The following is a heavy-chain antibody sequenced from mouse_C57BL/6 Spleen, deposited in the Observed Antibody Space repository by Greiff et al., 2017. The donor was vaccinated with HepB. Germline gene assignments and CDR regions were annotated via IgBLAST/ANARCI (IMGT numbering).Heavy chain of an antibody. Sequence: VQLQQSGPELVKPGASVKISCKASGYTFTDYYMNWVKQSHGKSLEWIGDINPNNGGTSYNQKFKGKATLTVDKSSSTAYMELRSLTSEDSAVYYCAREGFMAGYWGQGTTLTVSS. J-gene: IGHJ2*01. CDR2: INPNNGGT. V-gene: IGHV1-26*01. CDR3: AREGFMAGY. D-gene: IGHD1-1*01. CDR1: GYTFTDYY.